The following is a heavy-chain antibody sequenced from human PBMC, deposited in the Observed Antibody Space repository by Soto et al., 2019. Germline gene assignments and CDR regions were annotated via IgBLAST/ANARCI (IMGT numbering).Heavy chain of an antibody. CDR2: IYYSGST. V-gene: IGHV4-59*01. CDR3: ARRGYCTNGVCGSYNWFDP. D-gene: IGHD2-8*01. J-gene: IGHJ5*02. CDR1: GGSISSYY. Sequence: KSSETLSLTCTVSGGSISSYYWSWIRQPPGKGLEWIGYIYYSGSTNYNPSLKSRVTISVDTSKNQFSLKLSSVTAADTAVYYCARRGYCTNGVCGSYNWFDPWGQGTLVTVSS.